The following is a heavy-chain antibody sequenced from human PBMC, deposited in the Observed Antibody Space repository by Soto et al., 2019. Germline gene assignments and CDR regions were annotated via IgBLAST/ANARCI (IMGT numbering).Heavy chain of an antibody. CDR2: VHYIGSV. CDR3: TREHYASENFEPHYFFDS. CDR1: GGSVSGGDYY. J-gene: IGHJ5*01. V-gene: IGHV4-30-4*01. Sequence: QVQLQESGPGLVKPSQTLSLTCTVSGGSVSGGDYYWSWIRQSPGKGLEWIGYVHYIGSVYYNPSLKSRLTLSVDTSKNQLSLKLTSVTAADAAVYFCTREHYASENFEPHYFFDSWGQGTLVTVSS. D-gene: IGHD3-9*01.